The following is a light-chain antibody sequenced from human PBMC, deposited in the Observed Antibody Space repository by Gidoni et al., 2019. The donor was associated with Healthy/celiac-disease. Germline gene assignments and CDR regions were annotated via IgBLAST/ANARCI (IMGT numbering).Light chain of an antibody. CDR1: SSDVGGYNY. CDR3: SSYTSSSTLV. J-gene: IGLJ2*01. V-gene: IGLV2-14*01. CDR2: EVS. Sequence: QSALTQPASVSGSPGPAITIPCTGTSSDVGGYNYVPWYQQHPGKAPKLMIYEVSNRPSGVSTRCSGSKSGNTASLTISGLQAEDEADYYCSSYTSSSTLVFGGGTKLTVL.